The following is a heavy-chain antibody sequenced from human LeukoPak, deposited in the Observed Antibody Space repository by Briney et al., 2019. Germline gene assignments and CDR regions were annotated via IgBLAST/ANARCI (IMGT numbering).Heavy chain of an antibody. D-gene: IGHD6-13*01. J-gene: IGHJ3*02. CDR1: GFTFSSYD. CDR3: ARGGLHDISSSGPGAFAI. Sequence: GGSLRLSCAASGFTFSSYDMHWVRQATGKGLEWVSAIGTAGDTYYPGSVKGRFTISRENAKNSLYLQMNSLRAGDTAVYYCARGGLHDISSSGPGAFAIWGQGTMVTVSS. V-gene: IGHV3-13*01. CDR2: IGTAGDT.